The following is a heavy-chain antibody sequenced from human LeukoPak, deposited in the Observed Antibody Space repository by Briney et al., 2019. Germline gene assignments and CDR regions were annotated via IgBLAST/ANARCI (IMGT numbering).Heavy chain of an antibody. CDR2: ISGSGGST. V-gene: IGHV3-23*01. Sequence: GGSLRLSCAASGFTFSSYAMSLVRQAPGKGLEWVSAISGSGGSTYYADSVKGRFTISRDNSKNTLYLQMNSLRAEDTAVYYCAKIRSENDYIWGSNDYWGQGTLVTVSS. D-gene: IGHD3-16*01. J-gene: IGHJ4*02. CDR1: GFTFSSYA. CDR3: AKIRSENDYIWGSNDY.